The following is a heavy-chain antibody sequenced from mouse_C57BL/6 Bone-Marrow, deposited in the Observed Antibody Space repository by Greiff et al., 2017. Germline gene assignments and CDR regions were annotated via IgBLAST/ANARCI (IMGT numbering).Heavy chain of an antibody. CDR2: IHPNSGGT. J-gene: IGHJ3*01. V-gene: IGHV1-64*01. D-gene: IGHD1-1*01. Sequence: QVQLQQPGAELVKPGASVKLSCKASGYTFTSYWMHWVKQRPGQGLEWIGMIHPNSGGTNYNEKFKSKATLTVDKSSCTAYMQLSSLTSADSAVYYCARSPVIRTGFAYWGQGTLVTVSA. CDR3: ARSPVIRTGFAY. CDR1: GYTFTSYW.